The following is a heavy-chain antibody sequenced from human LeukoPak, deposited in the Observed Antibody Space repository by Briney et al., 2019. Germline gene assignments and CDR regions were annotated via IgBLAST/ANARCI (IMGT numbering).Heavy chain of an antibody. CDR3: ARDHVDSSSWYFDS. D-gene: IGHD6-13*01. J-gene: IGHJ4*02. Sequence: QPGGSLRLSCAASGFTFSSYWMHWVRQAPGKGLVWVSRINSDGRSTTYADSVKGRFTISRDNAKNSLYLQMNSLRDEDTAVYYCARDHVDSSSWYFDSWGQGTLVTVSS. CDR2: INSDGRST. CDR1: GFTFSSYW. V-gene: IGHV3-74*01.